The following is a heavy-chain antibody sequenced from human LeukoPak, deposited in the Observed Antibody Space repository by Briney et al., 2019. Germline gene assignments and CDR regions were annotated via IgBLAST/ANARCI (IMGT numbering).Heavy chain of an antibody. CDR3: ASQKNGASDY. CDR2: IKQDGSEK. V-gene: IGHV3-7*05. D-gene: IGHD1-1*01. Sequence: PGGSQRLSCAASRFTFSNYWMSWVRQAPGKGLEWLTNIKQDGSEKYYVDSVKGRFTISRDNAKNSLYLQMNSLRAEDTAVYYCASQKNGASDYWGQGNPVSVSS. J-gene: IGHJ4*02. CDR1: RFTFSNYW.